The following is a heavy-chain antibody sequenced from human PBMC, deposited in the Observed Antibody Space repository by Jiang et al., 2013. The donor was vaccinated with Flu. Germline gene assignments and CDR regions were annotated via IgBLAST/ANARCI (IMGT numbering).Heavy chain of an antibody. Sequence: VKKPGSSVKVSCKASGGTFSSYAISWVRQAPGQGLEWMGRIIPILGIANYAQKFQGRVTITADKSTSTAYMELSSLRSEDTAVYYCARAGDGAVLFDYWGQGTLVTVSS. CDR1: GGTFSSYA. CDR3: ARAGDGAVLFDY. CDR2: IIPILGIA. D-gene: IGHD2-21*02. V-gene: IGHV1-69*04. J-gene: IGHJ4*02.